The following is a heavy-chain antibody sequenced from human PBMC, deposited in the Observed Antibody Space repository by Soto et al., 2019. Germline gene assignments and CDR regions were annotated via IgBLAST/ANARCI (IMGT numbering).Heavy chain of an antibody. CDR3: ARDLLYDKDAFDI. CDR1: GFTFSSYS. Sequence: EVQLVESGGGLVQPGGSLRLSCAASGFTFSSYSMNWVRQAPGKGLEWVSYISSSSSTIYYADSVKGRFTISRDNAKNSLYLKMNSLRDEDTAVYYCARDLLYDKDAFDIWGQGTMVTVSS. V-gene: IGHV3-48*02. CDR2: ISSSSSTI. D-gene: IGHD3-22*01. J-gene: IGHJ3*02.